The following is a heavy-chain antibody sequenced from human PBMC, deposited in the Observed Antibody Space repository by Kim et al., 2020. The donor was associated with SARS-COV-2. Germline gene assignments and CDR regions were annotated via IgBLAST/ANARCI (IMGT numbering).Heavy chain of an antibody. CDR2: IYYSGST. Sequence: SETLSLTCTVSGGSISSYYWSWIRQPPGKGLEWIGYIYYSGSTNYNPSLKSRVTISVDTSKNQFSLKLSSVTAADTAVYYCARVITMVRGVTYYYYYGMDVWGQGTTVTVSS. V-gene: IGHV4-59*13. CDR1: GGSISSYY. CDR3: ARVITMVRGVTYYYYYGMDV. J-gene: IGHJ6*02. D-gene: IGHD3-10*01.